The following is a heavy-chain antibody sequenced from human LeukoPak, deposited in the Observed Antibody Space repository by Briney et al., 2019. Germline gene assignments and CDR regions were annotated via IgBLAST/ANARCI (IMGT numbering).Heavy chain of an antibody. CDR1: GFTFSSYA. CDR3: ARVGSGSLPNYFDY. D-gene: IGHD1-26*01. V-gene: IGHV3-64*01. J-gene: IGHJ4*02. Sequence: GGSLRLSCAASGFTFSSYAMHWVRQAPGKGLEYVSAISSNGGSTYYANSVKGRFTISRDNSKNTLYLQMGSLRAEDMAVYYCARVGSGSLPNYFDYWGQGTLVTVSS. CDR2: ISSNGGST.